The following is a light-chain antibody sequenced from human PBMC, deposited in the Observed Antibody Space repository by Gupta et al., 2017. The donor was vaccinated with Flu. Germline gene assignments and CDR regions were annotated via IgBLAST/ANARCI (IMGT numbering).Light chain of an antibody. Sequence: QSVLPQPPSVSSAPGQKVTISCSGSSSNIGNNYVSWYQQLPGTTPKLLIYDNNTRLSAIPDRFSGSKSGTSATLGITGLQTGDEADYYCGPGDSRLSAAVFGGGTKLTVL. V-gene: IGLV1-51*01. CDR1: SSNIGNNY. CDR3: GPGDSRLSAAV. CDR2: DNN. J-gene: IGLJ7*01.